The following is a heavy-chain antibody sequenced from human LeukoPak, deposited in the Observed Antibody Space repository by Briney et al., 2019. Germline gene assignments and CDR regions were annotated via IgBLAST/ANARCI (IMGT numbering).Heavy chain of an antibody. CDR3: AKRKLRIAAAGSDSGAFDY. CDR1: XFTFSSYG. V-gene: IGHV3-30*02. J-gene: IGHJ4*02. CDR2: IRYDGSNK. D-gene: IGHD6-13*01. Sequence: GGSLRLXXXXXXFTFSSYGMHWVRQAPGKGLEWVAFIRYDGSNKYYADSVKGRFTISRDNSKNTLYLQMNSLRAEDTAVYYCAKRKLRIAAAGSDSGAFDYWGQGTLVTVSS.